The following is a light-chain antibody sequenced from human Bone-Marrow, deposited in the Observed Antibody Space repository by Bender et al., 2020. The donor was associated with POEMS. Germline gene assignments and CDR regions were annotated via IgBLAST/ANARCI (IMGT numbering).Light chain of an antibody. V-gene: IGLV2-14*02. CDR3: SSYSSSTILV. Sequence: QSALTQPASVSGSPGQSITISCTGTSSDVGSYNVVTWYQQHPGKAPKLIIYEVYKRPSGVSNRFSGSKSGNSASLTVSGLQAEDESDYYCSSYSSSTILVFGGGTKLTVL. CDR2: EVY. J-gene: IGLJ2*01. CDR1: SSDVGSYNV.